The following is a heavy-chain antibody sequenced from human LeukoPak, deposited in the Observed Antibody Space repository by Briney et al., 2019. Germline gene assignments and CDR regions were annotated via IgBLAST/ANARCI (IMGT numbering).Heavy chain of an antibody. CDR1: GGSFSGYY. D-gene: IGHD5-18*01. J-gene: IGHJ4*02. Sequence: SETLSLTCAVYGGSFSGYYWSWIRQPAGKGLEWIGRIYSSGSTNQNPSLKSRVTMSVDTSKNQFSLKLSSVTAADTAVYYCARARGYSYGSLFDYWGQGTLVTVSS. CDR3: ARARGYSYGSLFDY. V-gene: IGHV4-59*10. CDR2: IYSSGST.